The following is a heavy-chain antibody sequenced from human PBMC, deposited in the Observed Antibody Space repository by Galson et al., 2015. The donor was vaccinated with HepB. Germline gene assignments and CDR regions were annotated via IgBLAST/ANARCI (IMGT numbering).Heavy chain of an antibody. CDR2: IYYSGTT. CDR1: GDSITGYI. J-gene: IGHJ6*02. Sequence: SETLSLTCTVSGDSITGYIWNWFRQSPGKGPEWIGYIYYSGTTNYSPSLKSRITISLDTSKNQFSLKLRSVTAADTAMYYCARLRSCSGTSCFDVWGQGTTVTVSS. D-gene: IGHD2-2*01. CDR3: ARLRSCSGTSCFDV. V-gene: IGHV4-59*13.